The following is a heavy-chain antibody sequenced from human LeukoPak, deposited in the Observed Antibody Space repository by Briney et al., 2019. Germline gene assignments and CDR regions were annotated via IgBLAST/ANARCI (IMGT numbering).Heavy chain of an antibody. CDR3: AKDYYDSSGYQLSGYFGY. CDR2: ISGSGGST. CDR1: GFTFSSYA. D-gene: IGHD3-22*01. V-gene: IGHV3-23*01. Sequence: PGGSLRLSCAASGFTFSSYAMSWVRQAPGKGLEWVSAISGSGGSTYYADSVKGRFTISRDNSKNTLYLQMNSLRAEDTAVYYCAKDYYDSSGYQLSGYFGYWGQGTLVTVSS. J-gene: IGHJ4*02.